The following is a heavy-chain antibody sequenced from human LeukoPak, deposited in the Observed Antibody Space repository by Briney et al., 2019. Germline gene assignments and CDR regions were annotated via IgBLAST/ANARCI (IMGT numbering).Heavy chain of an antibody. CDR3: ARGSQAYYYGSGSYLTPPNNWFDP. D-gene: IGHD3-10*01. J-gene: IGHJ5*02. CDR1: GFTFGSYA. V-gene: IGHV3-23*01. CDR2: INGSGGST. Sequence: GGSLRLSCAASGFTFGSYAMSWVRQAPGKGLEWVSDINGSGGSTYYTDSVKGRFTISRDNAKNSLYLQMNSLRAEDTAVYYCARGSQAYYYGSGSYLTPPNNWFDPWGQGTLVTVSS.